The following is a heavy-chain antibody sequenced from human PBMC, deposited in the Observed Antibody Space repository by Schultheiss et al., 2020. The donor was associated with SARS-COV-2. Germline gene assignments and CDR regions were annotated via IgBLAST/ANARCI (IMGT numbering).Heavy chain of an antibody. Sequence: GGSLRLSCAASGFTFSSYSMNWVRQAPGKGLEWVSYISSSSSTIYYADSVKGRFTISRDNAKNSLYLQMNSLRAEDTAVYYCASIPKEYCSSTSCSRTYYYYYMDVWGKGTTVTVSS. CDR1: GFTFSSYS. J-gene: IGHJ6*03. CDR3: ASIPKEYCSSTSCSRTYYYYYMDV. CDR2: ISSSSSTI. V-gene: IGHV3-48*01. D-gene: IGHD2-2*01.